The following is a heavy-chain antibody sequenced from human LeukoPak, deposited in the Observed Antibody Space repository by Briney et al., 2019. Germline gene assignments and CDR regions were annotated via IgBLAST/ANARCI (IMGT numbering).Heavy chain of an antibody. V-gene: IGHV1-2*02. CDR1: GYTFTGYY. J-gene: IGHJ4*02. Sequence: GASVKVSCKASGYTFTGYYMHWVRQAPGQGLEWMGWINPNSGGTNYAQKFQGRVTMTRDTSISTAYMELSRLRSDDTAVYYCARSAYYDSSGYYAPGDYWGQGTLVTVSS. CDR2: INPNSGGT. D-gene: IGHD3-22*01. CDR3: ARSAYYDSSGYYAPGDY.